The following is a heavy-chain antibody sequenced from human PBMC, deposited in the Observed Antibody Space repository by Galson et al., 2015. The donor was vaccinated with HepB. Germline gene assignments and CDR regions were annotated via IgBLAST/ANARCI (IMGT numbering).Heavy chain of an antibody. CDR3: ARDLLYYYYGMDV. CDR1: GFTFSSYS. J-gene: IGHJ6*02. CDR2: ISSSSSYI. V-gene: IGHV3-21*01. Sequence: SLRLSCAASGFTFSSYSMNWVRQAPGKGLEWVSSISSSSSYIYYADSVKGRFTISRDNAKNSLYLQMNSLRAEDTAVYYCARDLLYYYYGMDVWGQGTTVTVSS.